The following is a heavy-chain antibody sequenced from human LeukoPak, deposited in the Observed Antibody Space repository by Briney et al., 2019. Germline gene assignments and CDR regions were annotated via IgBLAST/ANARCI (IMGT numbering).Heavy chain of an antibody. CDR1: EFTFRNYA. Sequence: PGGSLRLSCATSEFTFRNYAMSWVRQAPGKGLEWVSHISVGAASTYYADSVKGRFTISRDNSKNTLFLEMNSLRAEDTAVYYCAKFRGYSGYDYFDYWGQGTVVTVSS. J-gene: IGHJ4*02. CDR3: AKFRGYSGYDYFDY. D-gene: IGHD5-12*01. V-gene: IGHV3-23*01. CDR2: ISVGAAST.